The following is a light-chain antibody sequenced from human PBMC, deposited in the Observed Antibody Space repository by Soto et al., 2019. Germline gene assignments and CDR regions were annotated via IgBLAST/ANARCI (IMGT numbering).Light chain of an antibody. V-gene: IGKV1-5*01. CDR3: QQYNFYYT. J-gene: IGKJ2*01. CDR1: QNVWGW. CDR2: NAS. Sequence: DIQMTQSPSTLSASLGDRVTITCRASQNVWGWLAWYQQKPGKAPKLLISNASSLQSGVPSRFSGSGSGTEFTLTISSLQPDDFATYYCQQYNFYYTFGQGTKLEIE.